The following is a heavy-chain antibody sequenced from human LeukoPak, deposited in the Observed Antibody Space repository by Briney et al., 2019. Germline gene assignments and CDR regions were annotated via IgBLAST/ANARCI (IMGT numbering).Heavy chain of an antibody. CDR2: IYYRGTT. Sequence: SESLSLTCTVSGDSISSSSYYWGWIRQPPGKGLEWIGSIYYRGTTYYNPSLKSRVIISVDMSKNQFSLKLSSVTAAGTAVYYCARSPRYSSSWYYYYYMDVWGKGTTVTVSS. D-gene: IGHD6-13*01. CDR1: GDSISSSSYY. CDR3: ARSPRYSSSWYYYYYMDV. V-gene: IGHV4-39*07. J-gene: IGHJ6*03.